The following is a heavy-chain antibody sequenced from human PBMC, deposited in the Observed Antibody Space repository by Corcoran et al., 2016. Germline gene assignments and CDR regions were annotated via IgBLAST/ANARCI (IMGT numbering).Heavy chain of an antibody. D-gene: IGHD1-1*01. Sequence: EVQLVESGGGLVKPGGSLRLSCAASGFTVNNAWMTWVRQAPRKGLEWVGRIKSITDGGTTDYTAPVKGRFTISRDDSRNTLYLQMNSLKSLYTGVYYCTTSVTPTGCASALWGQGTMVTSSS. J-gene: IGHJ3*01. CDR2: IKSITDGGTT. CDR1: GFTVNNAW. CDR3: TTSVTPTGCASAL. V-gene: IGHV3-15*01.